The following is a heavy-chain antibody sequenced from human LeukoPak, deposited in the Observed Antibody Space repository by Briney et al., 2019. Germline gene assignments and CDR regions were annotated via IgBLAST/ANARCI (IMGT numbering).Heavy chain of an antibody. CDR3: ASRPDQHLLYYFDY. V-gene: IGHV1-2*02. D-gene: IGHD2-15*01. CDR2: INPNSGGT. J-gene: IGHJ4*02. CDR1: GYTFTSYG. Sequence: GASVEVSCKASGYTFTSYGISWVRQAPGQGLEWMGWINPNSGGTKYAQKFQGRVTMTSDASISTAYMELSSLRSDDTAVYYCASRPDQHLLYYFDYWGQGALVTVSS.